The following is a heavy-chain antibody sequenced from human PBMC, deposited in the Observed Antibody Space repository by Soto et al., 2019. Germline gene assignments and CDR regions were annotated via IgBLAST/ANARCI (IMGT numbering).Heavy chain of an antibody. J-gene: IGHJ6*02. V-gene: IGHV4-30-4*08. CDR2: IYASGST. CDR3: ARGRPNYYYYGLDV. CDR1: GASIRASDYH. Sequence: SESLFLTCAVSGASIRASDYHLTRVRQAPGKGLEWIGYIYASGSTYSDPSLKSRVTMSVDLSKNQFFLKMTSVTAADPPVYFCARGRPNYYYYGLDVWGQGITLAVSS.